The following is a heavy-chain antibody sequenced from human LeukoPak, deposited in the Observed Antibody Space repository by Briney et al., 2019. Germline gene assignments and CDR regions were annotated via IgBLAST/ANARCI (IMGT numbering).Heavy chain of an antibody. J-gene: IGHJ4*02. D-gene: IGHD7-27*01. CDR2: ISSSSSYI. CDR1: GFTFSSYS. V-gene: IGHV3-21*01. Sequence: GGSLRLSCAASGFTFSSYSMNWVRQAPGKGLEWVSSISSSSSYIYYADSVKGRFTISRDNAKNSLFLQMNSLRAEDTAVYYCARDLPTGEFDYWGQGTLSPSPQ. CDR3: ARDLPTGEFDY.